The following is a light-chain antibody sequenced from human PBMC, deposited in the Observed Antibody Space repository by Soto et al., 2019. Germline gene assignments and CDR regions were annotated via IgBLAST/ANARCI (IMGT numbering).Light chain of an antibody. V-gene: IGLV2-14*01. CDR1: SSDVGSYNH. J-gene: IGLJ1*01. CDR3: NSYTITSTYV. Sequence: HSVLTQPASVSGSPGQSITISCTGTSSDVGSYNHVSWYQQHPGKAPKLIIWDVSNRPSGVSYRFSGSKSGNTASLTISGLQAEDEADYYCNSYTITSTYVFGTGTKLTVL. CDR2: DVS.